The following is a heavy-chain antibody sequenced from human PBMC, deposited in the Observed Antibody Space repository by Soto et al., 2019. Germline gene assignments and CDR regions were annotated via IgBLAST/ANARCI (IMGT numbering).Heavy chain of an antibody. D-gene: IGHD5-12*01. V-gene: IGHV1-18*01. CDR1: GYTFTRSG. CDR2: ISSYNGDT. Sequence: QVQLVQSGAEVKKPGASVKVSCKASGYTFTRSGISWVRQAPGQGPEWMGWISSYNGDTNYAQTFQGRVTMTTDTSTSTAYMELRSLRSDDTAVYYCAREGVALYYYYGMDVRCQGTPVTVSS. CDR3: AREGVALYYYYGMDV. J-gene: IGHJ6*02.